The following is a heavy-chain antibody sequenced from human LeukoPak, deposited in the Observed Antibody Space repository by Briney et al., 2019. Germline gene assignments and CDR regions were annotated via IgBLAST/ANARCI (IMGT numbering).Heavy chain of an antibody. V-gene: IGHV4-59*01. CDR1: GGSINSFY. Sequence: SETLSLTCILSGGSINSFYWSWIRQPPGKGLEWIGYIYYTGHTNYNPSLKSRVTISVDTSKNQFSLRLSSVTAADTAVYYCARGAGWYQFWGQGTLVTVSS. J-gene: IGHJ4*02. D-gene: IGHD6-19*01. CDR2: IYYTGHT. CDR3: ARGAGWYQF.